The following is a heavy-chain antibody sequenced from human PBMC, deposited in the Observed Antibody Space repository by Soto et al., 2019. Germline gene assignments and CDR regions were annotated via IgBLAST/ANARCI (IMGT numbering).Heavy chain of an antibody. J-gene: IGHJ4*02. CDR3: AKDRIVLRFLDPDSVEPFDY. CDR2: ISGSGGST. CDR1: GFTFSSYA. D-gene: IGHD3-3*01. V-gene: IGHV3-23*01. Sequence: GGSLRLSCAASGFTFSSYAMSWVRQAPGKGLEWVSAISGSGGSTYYADSVKGRFTISRDNSKNTLYLQMNSLRAEDTAVYYCAKDRIVLRFLDPDSVEPFDYWGQGTLVTVSS.